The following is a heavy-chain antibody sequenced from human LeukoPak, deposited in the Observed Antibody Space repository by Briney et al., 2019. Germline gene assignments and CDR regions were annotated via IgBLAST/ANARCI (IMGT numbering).Heavy chain of an antibody. CDR1: GFTFDDYA. J-gene: IGHJ4*02. D-gene: IGHD1-7*01. CDR3: AQKLPTGEHY. Sequence: GGSLRLSCAASGFTFDDYAMHWVRQAPGKGLEWVSAISGSGGSTYYADSVKGRFTISRGNSKNTLYLQMNSLRAEDTAVYYCAQKLPTGEHYWGQGTLVTVSS. CDR2: ISGSGGST. V-gene: IGHV3-23*01.